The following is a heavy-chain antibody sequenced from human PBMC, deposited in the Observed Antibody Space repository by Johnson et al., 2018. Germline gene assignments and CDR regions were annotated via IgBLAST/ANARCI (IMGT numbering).Heavy chain of an antibody. CDR3: AKDYEQYLQH. Sequence: QVQLVQSGGGVVQPGRSLRLSCAASGFTFSSYGMHWVRQAPGKGLEWVAVISYDGSNKYYADSVKGRFTISRDNSKNTLYLQMNSLRAEDTAVYYCAKDYEQYLQHLGQGTLVTVSA. V-gene: IGHV3-30*18. J-gene: IGHJ1*01. D-gene: IGHD3-16*01. CDR2: ISYDGSNK. CDR1: GFTFSSYG.